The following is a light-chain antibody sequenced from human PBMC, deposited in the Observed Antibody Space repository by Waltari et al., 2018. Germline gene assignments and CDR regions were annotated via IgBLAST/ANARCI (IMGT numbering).Light chain of an antibody. CDR3: QQYGSSPWT. CDR2: GAS. J-gene: IGKJ1*01. V-gene: IGKV3-20*01. CDR1: QSVSSSY. Sequence: EIVLTQSPGTLSLSPGERATLSCRASQSVSSSYLAWYQQKPGQAPRLLIDGASSRATGIPDRFSGSGSGTDFTLTISRLEPEDFAVYYCQQYGSSPWTFGQGP.